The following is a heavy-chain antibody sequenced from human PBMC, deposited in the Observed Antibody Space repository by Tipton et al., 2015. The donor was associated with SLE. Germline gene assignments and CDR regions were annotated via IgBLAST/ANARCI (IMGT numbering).Heavy chain of an antibody. CDR2: INHSGST. Sequence: TLSLTCAVYGGSFSGYYWSWIRQPPGKGLEWIGEINHSGSTNYNPSLKSRVTISVDTSKNQFSLKLSSVTAADTAVHYCAIEWATNAFDIWGQGTMVTVSS. D-gene: IGHD1-26*01. V-gene: IGHV4-34*01. J-gene: IGHJ3*02. CDR1: GGSFSGYY. CDR3: AIEWATNAFDI.